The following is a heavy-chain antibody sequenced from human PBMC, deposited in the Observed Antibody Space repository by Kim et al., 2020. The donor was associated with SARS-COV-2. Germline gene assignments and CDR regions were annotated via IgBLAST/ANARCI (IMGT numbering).Heavy chain of an antibody. J-gene: IGHJ4*01. D-gene: IGHD2-21*02. CDR3: AKRLGDCGRDSCFYFPGDQ. CDR2: ISGNGDRT. CDR1: GFTFSSYA. V-gene: IGHV3-23*01. Sequence: GGSLRLSCAASGFTFSSYAMSWVRQAPGQGLEWVSGISGNGDRTHYADSVKGRFTISRDNSKNTLYVQMNSLRAEDTAVYYCAKRLGDCGRDSCFYFPGDQWGQGTLVTVSS.